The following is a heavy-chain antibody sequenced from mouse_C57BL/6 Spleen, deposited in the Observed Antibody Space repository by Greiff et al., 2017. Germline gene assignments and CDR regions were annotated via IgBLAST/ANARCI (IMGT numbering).Heavy chain of an antibody. Sequence: VKLVESGPELVKPGASVKISCKASGYAFSSSWMNWVKQRPGKGLEWIGRIYPGDGDTNYNGKFKGKATLTADKSSSTAYMQLSCLTSEDSAVYFCARAYSNYDYAMDYWGQGTSVTVSS. J-gene: IGHJ4*01. D-gene: IGHD2-5*01. V-gene: IGHV1-82*01. CDR1: GYAFSSSW. CDR2: IYPGDGDT. CDR3: ARAYSNYDYAMDY.